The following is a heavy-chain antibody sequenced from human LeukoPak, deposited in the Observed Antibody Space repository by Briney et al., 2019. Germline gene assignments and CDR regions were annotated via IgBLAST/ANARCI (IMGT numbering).Heavy chain of an antibody. CDR1: GYTFTGYY. CDR2: INPNSGGT. Sequence: ASVKVSCKASGYTFTGYYMHWVRHAPGQGLEWMGWINPNSGGTNYAQKFQGRVTMTRDTSISTAYMELSRLRSDDTAVYYCARGYCSSTSCHRYYYYYYGMDVWGQGTTVTVSS. J-gene: IGHJ6*02. CDR3: ARGYCSSTSCHRYYYYYYGMDV. D-gene: IGHD2-2*01. V-gene: IGHV1-2*02.